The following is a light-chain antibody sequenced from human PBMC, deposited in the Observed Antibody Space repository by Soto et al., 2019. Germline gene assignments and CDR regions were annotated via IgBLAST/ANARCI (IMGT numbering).Light chain of an antibody. J-gene: IGKJ1*01. CDR2: DAS. Sequence: DIQVTQSPSTLSASVGDRVTITGRASQGISTWLAWYQQKPGKAPKLLIYDASNLETGVPSRFSGSGSGTEFTLTISSLQPDDFATYHCQQYDSYSWTFGQGTKVEIK. V-gene: IGKV1-5*01. CDR1: QGISTW. CDR3: QQYDSYSWT.